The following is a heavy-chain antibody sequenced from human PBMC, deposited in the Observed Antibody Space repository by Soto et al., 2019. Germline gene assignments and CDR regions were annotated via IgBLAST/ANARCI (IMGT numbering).Heavy chain of an antibody. CDR1: GFTFSEHY. Sequence: GGSLRLSCAGSGFTFSEHYMSWIRQAPGKGLEWISYVSSSDSTVYYADSVKGRFTISRDNAKNSLYLQMNSLRVEDMAVYYCARDLGYYDSSGYFDYWGQGTLVTVSS. CDR3: ARDLGYYDSSGYFDY. V-gene: IGHV3-11*01. J-gene: IGHJ4*02. D-gene: IGHD3-22*01. CDR2: VSSSDSTV.